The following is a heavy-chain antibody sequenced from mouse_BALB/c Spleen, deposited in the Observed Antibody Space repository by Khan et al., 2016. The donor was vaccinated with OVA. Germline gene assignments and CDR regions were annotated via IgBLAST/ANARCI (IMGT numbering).Heavy chain of an antibody. V-gene: IGHV1-53*01. CDR2: INPSNGDT. CDR3: TRSGYGSFAY. D-gene: IGHD2-2*01. Sequence: VQLQQSGAELVKPGASVRLSCKASGYTFTSYYLYWVKQRPGQGLEWIGDINPSNGDTNFNEKFKSKATLTVDKSSSTAYIHLNSLTYEDSAVYYCTRSGYGSFAYWGQGTLVTVSA. J-gene: IGHJ3*01. CDR1: GYTFTSYY.